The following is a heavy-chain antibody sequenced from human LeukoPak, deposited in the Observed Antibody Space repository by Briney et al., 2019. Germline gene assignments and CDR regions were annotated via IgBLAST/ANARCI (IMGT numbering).Heavy chain of an antibody. CDR1: GGSISSSSYY. D-gene: IGHD2-15*01. CDR2: IYYSGST. CDR3: ASTSVVVVAATYYYYYGMDV. J-gene: IGHJ6*02. Sequence: SETLSLTCTVPGGSISSSSYYWGWIRQPPGKGLEWIGSIYYSGSTYYNPSLKSRVTISVDTSKNQFSLKLSSVTAADTAVYYCASTSVVVVAATYYYYYGMDVWGQGTTVTVSS. V-gene: IGHV4-39*01.